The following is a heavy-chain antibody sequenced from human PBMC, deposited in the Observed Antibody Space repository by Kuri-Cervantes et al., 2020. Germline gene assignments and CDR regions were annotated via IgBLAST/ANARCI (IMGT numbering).Heavy chain of an antibody. CDR2: IYYSGST. J-gene: IGHJ5*02. CDR1: GGSISSYY. CDR3: ARDGAAMDLVGWFDP. Sequence: SETLSLTCTVSGGSISSYYWSWIRQPPGKGLEWIGYIYYSGSTNYNPSLKSRVTISVDTSKNQFSLKLSSVTAADTAVYYCARDGAAMDLVGWFDPWGQGTLVTVSS. V-gene: IGHV4-59*12. D-gene: IGHD5-18*01.